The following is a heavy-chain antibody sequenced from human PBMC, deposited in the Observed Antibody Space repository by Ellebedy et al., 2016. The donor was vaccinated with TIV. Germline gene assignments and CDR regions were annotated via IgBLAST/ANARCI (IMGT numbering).Heavy chain of an antibody. CDR3: ARYWTRGGGYFASWFDP. D-gene: IGHD2/OR15-2a*01. CDR2: VYHSGHT. V-gene: IGHV4-4*02. J-gene: IGHJ5*02. CDR1: GGSITSDNY. Sequence: MPSETLSLTCGVSGGSITSDNYWSWVRQSPGRRLEWIGEVYHSGHTNYNPSLRSRVSISVDKYKSQVSLRLRSMTAADTAVYDCARYWTRGGGYFASWFDPWGQGTPVTVSS.